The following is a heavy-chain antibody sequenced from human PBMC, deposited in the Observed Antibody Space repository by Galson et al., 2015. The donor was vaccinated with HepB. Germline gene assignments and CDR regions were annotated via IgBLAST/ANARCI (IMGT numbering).Heavy chain of an antibody. CDR2: IYYSGST. Sequence: QVQLQESGPGLVKSSQTLSLTCTVSGGSISRGGYYWSWIRQHPGKGLEWIGYIYYSGSTYYKPSLKSRITISVDTSKNQFSLKVSSVTAADTAVYYCARVQPWGYYFDYWGQGTLVTVSS. D-gene: IGHD7-27*01. CDR3: ARVQPWGYYFDY. V-gene: IGHV4-31*03. J-gene: IGHJ4*02. CDR1: GGSISRGGYY.